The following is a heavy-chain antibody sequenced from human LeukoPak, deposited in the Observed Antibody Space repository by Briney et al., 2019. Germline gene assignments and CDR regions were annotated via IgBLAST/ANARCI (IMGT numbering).Heavy chain of an antibody. CDR2: IYPSDSDT. Sequence: HGESLKISCKGSGYSFTSYWIGWVRQMPGKGLEWIGTIYPSDSDTRYSPSFQGQVTISADKSINTAYLQWSSLKASDTAMYYCARKRSSGYYDSSGYAIDAFDMWGQGTMVTVSS. J-gene: IGHJ3*02. D-gene: IGHD3-22*01. CDR3: ARKRSSGYYDSSGYAIDAFDM. CDR1: GYSFTSYW. V-gene: IGHV5-51*01.